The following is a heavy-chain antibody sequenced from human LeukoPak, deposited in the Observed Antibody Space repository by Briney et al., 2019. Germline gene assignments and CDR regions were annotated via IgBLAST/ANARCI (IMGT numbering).Heavy chain of an antibody. V-gene: IGHV4-30-2*01. CDR2: IYHSGST. D-gene: IGHD2-15*01. CDR3: ARDPGYCSGGSCNYYYGMDV. Sequence: SETLSLTCAVSGGSISSGGYSWSWIRQPPGKGLEWIGYIYHSGSTYYNLSLKSRVTISVDRSKNQFSLKLSSVPAADTAVYYCARDPGYCSGGSCNYYYGMDVWGKGTTVTVSS. CDR1: GGSISSGGYS. J-gene: IGHJ6*04.